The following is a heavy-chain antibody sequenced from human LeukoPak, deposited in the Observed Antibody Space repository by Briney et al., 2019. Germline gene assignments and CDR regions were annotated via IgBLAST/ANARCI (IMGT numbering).Heavy chain of an antibody. CDR2: IYDSGST. CDR1: GGSFSGYY. D-gene: IGHD5-18*01. V-gene: IGHV4-59*01. CDR3: ARHGGGYSFDY. J-gene: IGHJ4*02. Sequence: SETLSLTCAVYGGSFSGYYWSWIRQPPGKGLELIGYIYDSGSTNYNPSLKSRVTISLDTSKNQFSLKLSSVTAADTAVYYCARHGGGYSFDYWGQGTLVTVSS.